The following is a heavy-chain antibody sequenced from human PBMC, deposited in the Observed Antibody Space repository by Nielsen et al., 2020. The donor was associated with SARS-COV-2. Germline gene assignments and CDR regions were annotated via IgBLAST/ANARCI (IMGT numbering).Heavy chain of an antibody. CDR2: IYHSGST. Sequence: SQTLSLTCAVYGGSFSGYYWSWIRQPPGKGLEWIGYIYHSGSTYYNPSLKSRVTISVDRSKNQFSLKLSSVTAADTAVYYCARAKGSAGYDYWGQGTLVTVSS. J-gene: IGHJ4*02. D-gene: IGHD3-10*01. V-gene: IGHV4-30-2*01. CDR3: ARAKGSAGYDY. CDR1: GGSFSGYY.